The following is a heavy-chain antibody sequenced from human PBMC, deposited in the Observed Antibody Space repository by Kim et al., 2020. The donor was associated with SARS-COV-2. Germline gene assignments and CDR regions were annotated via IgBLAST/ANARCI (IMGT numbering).Heavy chain of an antibody. V-gene: IGHV3-53*01. D-gene: IGHD5-12*01. Sequence: GGSLRLSCVASGFTVSTNHINWVRQAPGKGLEWVTVVSAGGTPYYTDSVKGRFTVSRDNSKNMVFLQMDSLRDEDTALYYCAKDPVDGYSHFDNWGQGIQVTVSS. CDR1: GFTVSTNH. CDR2: VSAGGTP. J-gene: IGHJ4*02. CDR3: AKDPVDGYSHFDN.